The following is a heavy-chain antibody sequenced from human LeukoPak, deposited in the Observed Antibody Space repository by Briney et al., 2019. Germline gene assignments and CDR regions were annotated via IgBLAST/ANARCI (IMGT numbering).Heavy chain of an antibody. D-gene: IGHD1-26*01. V-gene: IGHV1-46*01. CDR2: INPSGGST. Sequence: ASVTVSCTASGYTFTSYYIHWVRQAPGQGLEWMGIINPSGGSTNYAQDFQGRVTMTRDTSTSTVYMELSSLRSEDTAVYYCARRELAGSTAYFDYWGQGTLVTVSS. CDR3: ARRELAGSTAYFDY. J-gene: IGHJ4*02. CDR1: GYTFTSYY.